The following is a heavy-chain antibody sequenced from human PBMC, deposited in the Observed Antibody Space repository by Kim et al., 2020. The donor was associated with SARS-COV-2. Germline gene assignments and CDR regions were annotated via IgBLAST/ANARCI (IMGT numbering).Heavy chain of an antibody. D-gene: IGHD5-12*01. CDR3: ARERGYIRDY. V-gene: IGHV3-48*02. Sequence: GDSVRDRFTNSRDNAKNSLSLQVNSLRDEDTAVYYCARERGYIRDYWGQGTLVTVSS. J-gene: IGHJ4*02.